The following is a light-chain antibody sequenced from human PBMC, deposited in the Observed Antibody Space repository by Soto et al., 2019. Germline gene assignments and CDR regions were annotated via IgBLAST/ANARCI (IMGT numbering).Light chain of an antibody. J-gene: IGKJ5*01. V-gene: IGKV3-15*01. Sequence: EIVMTQSPATLSVSPGERATLSCRASQSVSSNLAWYQQKPGQAPRLLIYGASTRATGIPARFSGSGSGTEFTLTISSLQSEDFAVYYCQQYNNWFLTFGQGTRLEIK. CDR3: QQYNNWFLT. CDR2: GAS. CDR1: QSVSSN.